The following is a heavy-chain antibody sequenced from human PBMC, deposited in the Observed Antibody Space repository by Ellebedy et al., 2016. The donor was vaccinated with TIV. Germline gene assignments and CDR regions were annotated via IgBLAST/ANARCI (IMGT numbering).Heavy chain of an antibody. V-gene: IGHV4-59*08. D-gene: IGHD3-10*01. CDR1: GGSISSYY. CDR3: ARRFDAFDI. J-gene: IGHJ3*02. Sequence: MPSETLSLTCTVSGGSISSYYWSWIRQPPGKGLEWIGYIYYSGSTNYNPSLKSRVTISVDTSKNQFSLKLSSVTAADTAVYYCARRFDAFDIWGQGTMVTVSS. CDR2: IYYSGST.